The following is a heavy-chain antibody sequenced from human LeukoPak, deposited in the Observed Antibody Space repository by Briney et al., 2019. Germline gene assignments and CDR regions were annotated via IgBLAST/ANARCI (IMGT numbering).Heavy chain of an antibody. J-gene: IGHJ4*02. CDR2: IYSDNT. CDR1: GFTFDDYG. CDR3: ARRAGAYSHPYDY. V-gene: IGHV3-53*01. D-gene: IGHD4/OR15-4a*01. Sequence: GGSLRLSCAASGFTFDDYGMSWVRQAPGKGLEWVSFIYSDNTHYSDSVKGRFTISRDNSKNTLYLQMNSLRAEDTAVYYCARRAGAYSHPYDYWGQGTLVTVSS.